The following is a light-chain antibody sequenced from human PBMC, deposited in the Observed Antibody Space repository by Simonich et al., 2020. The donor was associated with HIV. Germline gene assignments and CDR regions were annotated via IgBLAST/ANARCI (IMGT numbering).Light chain of an antibody. Sequence: EIVLTQSPATLSLSPGERATLSCRASQSVSSYLAWYQQKPGQAPRLLIYGASTRATGIPDRFSGGGAGTEFTLTISSLQAEDVAVYYCQQYYSTPYTFGQGTKLEIK. J-gene: IGKJ2*01. V-gene: IGKV3-15*01. CDR2: GAS. CDR3: QQYYSTPYT. CDR1: QSVSSY.